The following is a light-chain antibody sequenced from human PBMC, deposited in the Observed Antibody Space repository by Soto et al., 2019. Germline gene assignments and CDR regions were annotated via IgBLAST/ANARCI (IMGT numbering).Light chain of an antibody. CDR2: TAS. CDR3: QQTYIASFT. Sequence: DIQMTQSPSSLSASVGDRVTITCRASLSIDKYISWYQHKAGKAPELLIYTASTLQSGVPSRFSGSGIGTDFTLTISSLRPEDFATYYCQQTYIASFTFGPGNRVD. V-gene: IGKV1-39*01. CDR1: LSIDKY. J-gene: IGKJ3*01.